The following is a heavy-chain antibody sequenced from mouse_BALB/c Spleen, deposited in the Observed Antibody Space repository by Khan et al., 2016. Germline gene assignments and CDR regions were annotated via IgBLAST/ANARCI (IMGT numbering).Heavy chain of an antibody. V-gene: IGHV3-2*02. CDR1: GYSITSDYA. D-gene: IGHD2-2*01. Sequence: EVQLLESGPGLVKPSQSLSLTCTVSGYSITSDYAWNWIRQFPGNKLEWMCYISYSASTSYNPSLKSRISITRDTSKNQFFLQLNSVTTEDTATYDCERSGKTVTSWFAYWGQGTLVTVSA. CDR3: ERSGKTVTSWFAY. CDR2: ISYSAST. J-gene: IGHJ3*01.